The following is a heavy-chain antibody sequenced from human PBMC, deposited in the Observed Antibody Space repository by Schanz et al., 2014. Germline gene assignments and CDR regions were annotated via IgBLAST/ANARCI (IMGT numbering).Heavy chain of an antibody. CDR2: ISRDGTTS. CDR3: ARGDMVRGVFDY. V-gene: IGHV3-11*04. D-gene: IGHD3-10*01. Sequence: QVQLVESGGGLVKPGGSLRLSCAASGFIFNDYYMNWIRQAPGKGLEWLSYISRDGTTSYYADSVKGRFTISRDNSKNTLYLQMNSLRTEDTAVYYCARGDMVRGVFDYWGQGTLVTVSS. J-gene: IGHJ4*02. CDR1: GFIFNDYY.